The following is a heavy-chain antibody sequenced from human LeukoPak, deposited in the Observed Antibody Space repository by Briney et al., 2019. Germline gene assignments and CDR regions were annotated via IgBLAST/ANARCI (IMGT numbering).Heavy chain of an antibody. CDR1: GVAIRSRS. J-gene: IGHJ6*03. CDR2: TSGSI. V-gene: IGHV4-59*01. D-gene: IGHD3/OR15-3a*01. Sequence: ESLSLTCAESGVAIRSRSRSSPQQQTGKGLEWIGYTSGSISDNPSLKSRVAVSVDPSQNQVSLSLTSVTAADTAVYYCARVLAIFGLDTTDFYMDVWGKGTTVTVSS. CDR3: ARVLAIFGLDTTDFYMDV.